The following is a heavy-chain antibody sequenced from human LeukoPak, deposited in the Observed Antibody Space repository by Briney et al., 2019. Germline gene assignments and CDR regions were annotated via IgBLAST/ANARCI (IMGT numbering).Heavy chain of an antibody. J-gene: IGHJ4*02. CDR2: ISGSGGST. CDR3: AKKWGVGTTTLDYFDY. D-gene: IGHD1-26*01. V-gene: IGHV3-23*01. Sequence: GGSLRLSCAASGSTFSNYAMSWVRQAPGKGLEWVSGISGSGGSTYYADSVKGRFTISRDNSKNTLYLQMNSLTDEDTAVYYCAKKWGVGTTTLDYFDYWGQGTLVTVSS. CDR1: GSTFSNYA.